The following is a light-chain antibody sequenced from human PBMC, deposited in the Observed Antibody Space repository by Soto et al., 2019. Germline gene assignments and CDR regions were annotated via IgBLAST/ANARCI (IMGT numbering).Light chain of an antibody. CDR1: QSVSSN. J-gene: IGKJ1*01. V-gene: IGKV3-15*01. CDR3: QQYNNWPGT. Sequence: EMVMTQSPATLSVSPGERATLSCRASQSVSSNLAWYQQKPGQAPRLLIYAASTRATGIPARFSGSGSGTEFTLTISSLQSEDFAVYYCQQYNNWPGTFGQGTKVEI. CDR2: AAS.